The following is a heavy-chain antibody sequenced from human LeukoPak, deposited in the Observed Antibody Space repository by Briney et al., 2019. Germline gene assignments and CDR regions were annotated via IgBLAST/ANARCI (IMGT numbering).Heavy chain of an antibody. Sequence: PSETLSLTCTVSGGSISSGGYYWSWIRQHPGKGLEWIGYIYYSGSTYYNPSLKSRVTISVDTSKNQFSLKLSSVTAADTAVYYCAREPRGYSYGYYLDYWGQGTLVTVSS. CDR2: IYYSGST. V-gene: IGHV4-31*03. CDR1: GGSISSGGYY. D-gene: IGHD5-18*01. CDR3: AREPRGYSYGYYLDY. J-gene: IGHJ4*02.